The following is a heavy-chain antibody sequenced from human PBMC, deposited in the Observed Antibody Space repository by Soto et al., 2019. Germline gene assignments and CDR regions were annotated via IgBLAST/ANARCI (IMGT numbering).Heavy chain of an antibody. D-gene: IGHD3-22*01. CDR3: ARVGPLYYDSSGYPSRGAFDY. Sequence: LSLSCAACGFPFSDYYMRWIRQAPGKGLEWVSYISSSSSYTNYADSVKGRFTISRDNAKNSLYLQMNSLRAEDTAVYYCARVGPLYYDSSGYPSRGAFDYWGQGTLVTVSS. CDR2: ISSSSSYT. J-gene: IGHJ4*02. V-gene: IGHV3-11*06. CDR1: GFPFSDYY.